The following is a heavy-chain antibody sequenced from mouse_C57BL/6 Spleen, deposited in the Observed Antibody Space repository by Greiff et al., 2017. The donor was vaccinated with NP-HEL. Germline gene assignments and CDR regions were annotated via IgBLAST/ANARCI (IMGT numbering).Heavy chain of an antibody. V-gene: IGHV1-69*01. Sequence: QVQLQQSGAELVMPGASVKLSCKASGYTFTSYWMHWVKQRPGQGLEWIGEIDPSDSYTNYNQKFKGKSTLTVDKSSSTAYMQLSSLQSQDSAVYDCARGGNSNPLDYWGQGTTLTVSS. J-gene: IGHJ2*01. D-gene: IGHD2-5*01. CDR1: GYTFTSYW. CDR2: IDPSDSYT. CDR3: ARGGNSNPLDY.